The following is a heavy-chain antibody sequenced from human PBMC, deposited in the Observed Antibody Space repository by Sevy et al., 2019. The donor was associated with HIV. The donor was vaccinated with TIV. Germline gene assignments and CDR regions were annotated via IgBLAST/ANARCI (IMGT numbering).Heavy chain of an antibody. CDR1: GYTFTGYY. J-gene: IGHJ4*02. CDR3: AKEGSGSYYYFDY. V-gene: IGHV1-2*02. CDR2: LNPNSGGT. Sequence: ASAKVSCKTSGYTFTGYYMHWVRQAPGQGLEWMGWLNPNSGGTNYAQKFQGRVTMTRDTSISTAYMEVRRLRSDDTAVYYCAKEGSGSYYYFDYWGQGTLVTVSS. D-gene: IGHD1-26*01.